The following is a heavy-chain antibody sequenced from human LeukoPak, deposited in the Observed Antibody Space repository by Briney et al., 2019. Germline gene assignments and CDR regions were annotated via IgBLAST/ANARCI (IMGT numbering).Heavy chain of an antibody. CDR1: GFTFDKYA. D-gene: IGHD2-2*01. J-gene: IGHJ4*02. CDR3: ARDRRRRYCSSTSCYAYFDY. V-gene: IGHV3-9*01. Sequence: GGSLRLSCAVSGFTFDKYAMHWVRQAPGKGLEWVSGFSLDSIRIGYADSVKGRFTISRDKAKNSLYLQMNSLRAEDTAVYYCARDRRRRYCSSTSCYAYFDYWGQGTLVTVSS. CDR2: FSLDSIRI.